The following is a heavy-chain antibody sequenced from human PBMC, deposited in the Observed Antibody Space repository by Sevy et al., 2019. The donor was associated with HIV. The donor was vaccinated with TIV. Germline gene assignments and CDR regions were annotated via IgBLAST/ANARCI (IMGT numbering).Heavy chain of an antibody. J-gene: IGHJ6*02. D-gene: IGHD2-2*01. Sequence: GGSLRLSCAASGFTFSTYGMHWVRQAPGKGLEWVAFIRFDGSIKYYTDSVKGRLPISRDNSKNTLYLRMNSLRAEDTAVYFCAKVLHIVEIPAAIDYYYGMDVWGQGTTVTVSS. CDR3: AKVLHIVEIPAAIDYYYGMDV. CDR1: GFTFSTYG. V-gene: IGHV3-30*02. CDR2: IRFDGSIK.